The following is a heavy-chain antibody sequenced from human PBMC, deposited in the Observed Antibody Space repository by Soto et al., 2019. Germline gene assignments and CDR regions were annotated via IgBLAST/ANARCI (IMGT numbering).Heavy chain of an antibody. CDR1: GFTFRNSG. Sequence: ESGGGVVQPGRSLRLSCAASGFTFRNSGMHWVRQAPGRGLEWVAVIWYDGSDKYYADSVKGRFTISRDNSKNTLYLQMNSLRAEDTAVYYCAKAIIAARPNDYYYMDVWGKGTTVTVSS. CDR3: AKAIIAARPNDYYYMDV. J-gene: IGHJ6*03. D-gene: IGHD6-6*01. CDR2: IWYDGSDK. V-gene: IGHV3-33*06.